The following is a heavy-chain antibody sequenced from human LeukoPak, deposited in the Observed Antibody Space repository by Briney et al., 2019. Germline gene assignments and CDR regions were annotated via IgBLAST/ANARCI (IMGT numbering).Heavy chain of an antibody. D-gene: IGHD3-10*01. CDR3: ARDYGSGSYPPIWGYFDH. Sequence: SVKVSCKAYGGTLSSYAISWVRQAPGQGLEWMGGIIPIFGTANYAQKFQGRVTITTDESTSTAYMELSSLRSEDTAVYYCARDYGSGSYPPIWGYFDHWGQGTLVTVSS. V-gene: IGHV1-69*05. CDR1: GGTLSSYA. J-gene: IGHJ4*02. CDR2: IIPIFGTA.